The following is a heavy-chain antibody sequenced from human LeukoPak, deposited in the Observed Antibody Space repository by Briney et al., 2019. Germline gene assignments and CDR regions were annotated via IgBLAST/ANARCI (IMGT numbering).Heavy chain of an antibody. CDR3: TREGSAIPGYFDY. D-gene: IGHD3-10*01. J-gene: IGHJ4*02. Sequence: SQTLSPTCAISGDSVSSNNVAWAWIRQSPSRGLEWLGRTYHRSKWFNQYAVSVEGRVIVNPDTSKNQFSLQVNSVTPEDTAVYYCTREGSAIPGYFDYWGQGTLVIVSS. CDR2: TYHRSKWFN. V-gene: IGHV6-1*01. CDR1: GDSVSSNNVA.